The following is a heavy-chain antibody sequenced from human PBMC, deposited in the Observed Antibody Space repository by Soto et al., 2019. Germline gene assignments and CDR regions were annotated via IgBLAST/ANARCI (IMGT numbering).Heavy chain of an antibody. D-gene: IGHD5-18*01. CDR1: GYTFTSYA. J-gene: IGHJ4*02. Sequence: ASVKVSCKASGYTFTSYAMHWVRQAPGQRLEWMGWINAGNGNTKYSQKFQGRVTITRDTSASTAYMELSSLRSEDTAVYYCARSPGTLGQYSYGFDYWGQGTLVTVSS. V-gene: IGHV1-3*01. CDR3: ARSPGTLGQYSYGFDY. CDR2: INAGNGNT.